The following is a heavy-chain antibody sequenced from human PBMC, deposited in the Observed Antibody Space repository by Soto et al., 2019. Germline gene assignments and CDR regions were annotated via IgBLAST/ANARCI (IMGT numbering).Heavy chain of an antibody. CDR3: ARDLVHGVTIC. J-gene: IGHJ3*01. Sequence: EVQLVESGGGLVQPGGSLRLSCAASGFTVSSNYMSWVRQAPGKGLEWVSVIYSGGSTYYADSVKGRFTISRDNSKNTLYLKMNSLRAEDTAVYYCARDLVHGVTICWGQGTMVTVSS. CDR1: GFTVSSNY. CDR2: IYSGGST. V-gene: IGHV3-66*01. D-gene: IGHD3-3*01.